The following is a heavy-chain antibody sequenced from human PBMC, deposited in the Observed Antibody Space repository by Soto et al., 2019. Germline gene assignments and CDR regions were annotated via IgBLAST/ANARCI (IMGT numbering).Heavy chain of an antibody. D-gene: IGHD6-19*01. Sequence: GGSLRLSCAASGFSLSMYPMTWVRQAPGKGLEWVSTVGGDDATHYADSVKGRFTISRDNSDSTFFLQMNSLRVDDTAVYFCAREGFSSGNAGGFDIWGQGTLVTVSS. CDR2: VGGDDAT. CDR3: AREGFSSGNAGGFDI. CDR1: GFSLSMYP. V-gene: IGHV3-23*01. J-gene: IGHJ3*02.